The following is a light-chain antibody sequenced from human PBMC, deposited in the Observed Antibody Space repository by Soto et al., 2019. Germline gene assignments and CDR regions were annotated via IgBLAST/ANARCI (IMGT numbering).Light chain of an antibody. CDR3: QQRADWPPLT. Sequence: EIVLTQSPATLSLSPGERATLSCRASQSVSSYLAWYQHKPGQAPRLLIYDASNRATGIPARFSGSGSGTDVTLTISSLAPEDFAVYYCQQRADWPPLTFGGGTKVEIK. CDR2: DAS. V-gene: IGKV3-11*01. J-gene: IGKJ4*01. CDR1: QSVSSY.